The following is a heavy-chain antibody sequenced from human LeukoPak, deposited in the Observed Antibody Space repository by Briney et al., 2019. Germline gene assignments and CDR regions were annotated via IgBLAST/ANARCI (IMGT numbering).Heavy chain of an antibody. J-gene: IGHJ5*02. Sequence: GGSLRLSCAGSGFTFNAYWMTWARQPPGKGLEWVANIKQDGSQKYYVDSVKGRFTISRDNAKNSMYLQMNRLRAEDTAVYYCARDLSQHFDWLLSGDTWGQGTLVTVSP. CDR2: IKQDGSQK. CDR1: GFTFNAYW. V-gene: IGHV3-7*04. D-gene: IGHD3-9*01. CDR3: ARDLSQHFDWLLSGDT.